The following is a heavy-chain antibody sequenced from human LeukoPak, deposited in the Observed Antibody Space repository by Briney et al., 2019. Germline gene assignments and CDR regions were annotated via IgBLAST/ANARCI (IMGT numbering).Heavy chain of an antibody. CDR1: GGSISTYY. CDR2: IHYSGST. V-gene: IGHV4-59*12. D-gene: IGHD5-18*01. J-gene: IGHJ4*02. Sequence: PSETLSLTCTVSGGSISTYYWSWIRQPPGKGLEWIAFIHYSGSTNYNPSLKSRVTISEDTSKNQFSLKLSSVTAADTAVYYCARGWIQLWAPFDYWGQGTLVTVSS. CDR3: ARGWIQLWAPFDY.